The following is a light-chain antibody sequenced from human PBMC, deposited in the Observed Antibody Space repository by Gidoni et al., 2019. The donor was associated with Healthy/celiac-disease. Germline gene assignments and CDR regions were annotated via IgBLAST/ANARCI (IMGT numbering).Light chain of an antibody. CDR2: GAS. J-gene: IGKJ4*01. V-gene: IGKV3-15*01. CDR3: QQYNNWPPLT. CDR1: HSVSSN. Sequence: EIVMTQSPATLSVSPGERATLSCRASHSVSSNLAWYQQKPGQAPRLLIYGASTRATGIPARFSGSGSGTVFTLTISSLQSEDFAVSSCQQYNNWPPLTFGGGTKVEIK.